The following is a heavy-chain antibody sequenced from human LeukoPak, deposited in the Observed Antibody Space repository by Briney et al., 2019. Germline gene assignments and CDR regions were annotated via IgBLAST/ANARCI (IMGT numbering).Heavy chain of an antibody. CDR3: ARANFLCCSSSTCLFDY. CDR1: GYTFTDYY. J-gene: IGHJ4*02. V-gene: IGHV1-2*02. D-gene: IGHD2-2*01. Sequence: GASVTVSCKASGYTFTDYYMRWVRQAPGQGFEWMGWINPNDGDTNYAQKFQGRVTMTRDTSISTAHMEVSRLRSDDTAVYYCARANFLCCSSSTCLFDYWGQGTLVTVSS. CDR2: INPNDGDT.